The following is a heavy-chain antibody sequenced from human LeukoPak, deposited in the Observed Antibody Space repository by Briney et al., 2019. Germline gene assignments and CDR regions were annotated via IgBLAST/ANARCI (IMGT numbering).Heavy chain of an antibody. Sequence: GGSLRLSCAASGFTFSSYAMSWVRQAPGKGLEWVSTISGSGGATYYADSVKGRFTISRDNSKITLYLQTNGLRAEDTALFYCAKAVVVVPAATPFDYWGLGTLVTVSS. CDR3: AKAVVVVPAATPFDY. V-gene: IGHV3-23*01. CDR1: GFTFSSYA. D-gene: IGHD2-2*01. J-gene: IGHJ4*02. CDR2: ISGSGGAT.